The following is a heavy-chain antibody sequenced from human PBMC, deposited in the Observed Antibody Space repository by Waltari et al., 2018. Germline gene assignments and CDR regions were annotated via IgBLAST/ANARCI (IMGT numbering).Heavy chain of an antibody. CDR1: GFSFNNYA. CDR3: ARWGQYFDLLTGSRSFDY. D-gene: IGHD3-9*01. Sequence: QVQLVESGGGVVQPGRSLRLSCAASGFSFNNYAFHWVRQAPGKGLGWVTIISYTGSNEYYADSVKGRFTISRENSKNTIFLQMNSLTTEDTAVYYCARWGQYFDLLTGSRSFDYWGLGTLVTVSS. J-gene: IGHJ4*02. V-gene: IGHV3-30-3*01. CDR2: ISYTGSNE.